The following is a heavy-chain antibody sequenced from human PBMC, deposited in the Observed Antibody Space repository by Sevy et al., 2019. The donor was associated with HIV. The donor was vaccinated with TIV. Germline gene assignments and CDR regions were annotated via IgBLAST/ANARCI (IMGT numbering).Heavy chain of an antibody. Sequence: GGYLRLSCAASGFTFSSYEMNWVRQAPGKGLERVSYISSSGSTIYYADSVKGRFTISRDNAKNSLYLQMNSLRAEDTTVYYCARCYCSSTSCQRNFDYWGQGTLVTVSS. CDR3: ARCYCSSTSCQRNFDY. D-gene: IGHD2-2*01. CDR2: ISSSGSTI. CDR1: GFTFSSYE. J-gene: IGHJ4*02. V-gene: IGHV3-48*03.